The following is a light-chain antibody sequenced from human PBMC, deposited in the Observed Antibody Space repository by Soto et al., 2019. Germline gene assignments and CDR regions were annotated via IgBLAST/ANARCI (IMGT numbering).Light chain of an antibody. CDR3: LQHNSYPPT. CDR1: QSISSW. J-gene: IGKJ1*01. V-gene: IGKV1-5*01. CDR2: DAS. Sequence: DIQMTQSPSTLSASVGDRVTITCRASQSISSWLAWYEQKPGKAPKLLIYDASSLESGVPSRFSASGSGADFTLTISSLQPEDFATYYCLQHNSYPPTFGQGTKVDI.